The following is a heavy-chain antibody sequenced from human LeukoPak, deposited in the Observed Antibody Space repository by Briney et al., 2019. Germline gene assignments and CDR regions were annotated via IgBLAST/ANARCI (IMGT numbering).Heavy chain of an antibody. Sequence: GGSLRLSCAASGFTFSNYCIHRVRQAQGKGLEWVAFIRYDGSDKYYADSAKGRFTISRDNSKNTLSLQMNSLRPEDTAAYYCAKGRDYYFDYWGQGTLVTVSS. CDR1: GFTFSNYC. D-gene: IGHD3/OR15-3a*01. CDR2: IRYDGSDK. J-gene: IGHJ4*02. CDR3: AKGRDYYFDY. V-gene: IGHV3-30*02.